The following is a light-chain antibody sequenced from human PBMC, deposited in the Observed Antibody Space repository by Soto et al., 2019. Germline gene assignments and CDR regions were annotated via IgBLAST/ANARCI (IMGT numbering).Light chain of an antibody. CDR1: QSVSTF. Sequence: EIVLTQSPATLSLSPGERATLSCRASQSVSTFVAWYQQKPGQGPRPLIYDASNRATGIPSRFSGSGSGTDFTLTISSLEPEDVAVYYCQQRSHWPRTFGQGNKVEI. CDR3: QQRSHWPRT. V-gene: IGKV3-11*01. J-gene: IGKJ1*01. CDR2: DAS.